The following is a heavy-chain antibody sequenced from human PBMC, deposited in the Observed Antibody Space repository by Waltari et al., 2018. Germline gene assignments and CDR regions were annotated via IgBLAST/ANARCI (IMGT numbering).Heavy chain of an antibody. V-gene: IGHV3-7*01. CDR3: AKDLGIGGGTTEFDH. J-gene: IGHJ4*02. D-gene: IGHD1-1*01. CDR2: IRHIGSEK. CDR1: GCGFSSCS. Sequence: VRLVESGGGLVRPGGSVRVSGGVAGCGFSSCSMWWVRRAPGRGGEWVAEIRHIGSEKYYVESVKGRFTISRDNAENTLYLQMNSLRAEDTAVYYCAKDLGIGGGTTEFDHWGQGTLVTVSS.